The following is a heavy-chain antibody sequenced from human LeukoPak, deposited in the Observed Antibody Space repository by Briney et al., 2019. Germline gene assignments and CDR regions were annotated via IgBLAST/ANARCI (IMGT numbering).Heavy chain of an antibody. V-gene: IGHV1-2*02. CDR2: INPNSGGT. D-gene: IGHD4-17*01. J-gene: IGHJ4*02. CDR3: ARHTVTTEYYFDY. CDR1: GYTFTGYY. Sequence: ASVKVSCKASGYTFTGYYMHWVRQAPGQGLEWMGWINPNSGGTNYAQKFQGRVTMTRDTSISTAYMELSRLRSDNTAVYYCARHTVTTEYYFDYWGQGTLVNVSS.